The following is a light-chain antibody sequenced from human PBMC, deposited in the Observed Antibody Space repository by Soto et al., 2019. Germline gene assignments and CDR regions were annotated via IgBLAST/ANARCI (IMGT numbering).Light chain of an antibody. Sequence: QSALTQPASVSGSPGESVTISCTGTSSDVGGFNYVSWYQHHPGNAPKLMIFEVSDRPSGVSNRFSGSKSGNTASLTISGLQAEDEADYYCSSYTSSSTLIFGGGTKLNVL. CDR3: SSYTSSSTLI. J-gene: IGLJ2*01. V-gene: IGLV2-14*01. CDR2: EVS. CDR1: SSDVGGFNY.